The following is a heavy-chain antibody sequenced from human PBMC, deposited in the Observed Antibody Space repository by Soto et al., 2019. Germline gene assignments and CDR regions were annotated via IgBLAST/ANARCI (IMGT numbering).Heavy chain of an antibody. Sequence: EVQLLESGGGLVQPGGSLRLSCAASRFSFSTYAMRWVRQAPGKGLEWVSSISASGGSTYYADSVKGRFTISRDNSKNKLYLQMSSLRVEDTAVYYCAKSSRQYGDRVSFDYWGQGTLVTVSS. CDR1: RFSFSTYA. CDR2: ISASGGST. J-gene: IGHJ4*02. D-gene: IGHD4-17*01. CDR3: AKSSRQYGDRVSFDY. V-gene: IGHV3-23*01.